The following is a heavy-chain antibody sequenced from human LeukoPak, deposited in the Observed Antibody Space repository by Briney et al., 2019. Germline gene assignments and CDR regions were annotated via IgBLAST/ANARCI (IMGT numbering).Heavy chain of an antibody. CDR2: IYYSGST. Sequence: PSETLSLTCTVSGGSISSYYWSWIRQPPGKGLEWIGYIYYSGSTNYNPSLKSRVTISVDTSKNQFSLKLSSVTAADTAIYFCARAPGAFDIWGQGTMVTVSS. CDR1: GGSISSYY. CDR3: ARAPGAFDI. V-gene: IGHV4-59*01. J-gene: IGHJ3*02.